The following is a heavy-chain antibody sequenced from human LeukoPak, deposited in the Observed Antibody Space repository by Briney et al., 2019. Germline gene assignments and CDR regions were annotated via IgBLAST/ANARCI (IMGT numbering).Heavy chain of an antibody. D-gene: IGHD6-13*01. CDR2: INTDGGST. J-gene: IGHJ4*02. V-gene: IGHV3-74*01. Sequence: GGSLRLSCAASGFTFGSYWMHWVRQAPGKGLVWVSRINTDGGSTTYADSVKGRFTISRDNSKNTLFLQMNSLRAEDTAVYYCAREPRIAAAGAYFDYWGQGTLVTVSS. CDR3: AREPRIAAAGAYFDY. CDR1: GFTFGSYW.